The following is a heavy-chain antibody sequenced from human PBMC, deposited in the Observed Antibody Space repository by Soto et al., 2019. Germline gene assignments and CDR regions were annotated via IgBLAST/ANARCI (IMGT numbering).Heavy chain of an antibody. J-gene: IGHJ4*02. CDR1: GFTFSSYW. D-gene: IGHD3-10*01. CDR3: ASQPRLLWFGDPEGS. V-gene: IGHV3-74*01. CDR2: INSDGSST. Sequence: EVQLVESGGGLVQPGGSLRLSCAASGFTFSSYWMHWVRQAPGKGLVWVSRINSDGSSTSYAESVKGRFTISRDNAKNTLYLQMNSLRAEDTAVYYCASQPRLLWFGDPEGSWGQGTLVTISS.